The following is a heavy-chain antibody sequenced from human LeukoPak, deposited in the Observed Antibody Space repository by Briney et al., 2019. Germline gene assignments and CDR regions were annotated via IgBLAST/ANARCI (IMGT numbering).Heavy chain of an antibody. CDR2: VYYSGST. Sequence: SETLSLTCIVSGGSVTTYYWTWIRQPPGKGLEWIGYVYYSGSTNYNPSLKSRVTISVDIPKNRGSLRLSSVTAADTAVYYCARTPDYCTSTACYADYYYGMDVWGPGATVTVSS. V-gene: IGHV4-59*08. CDR3: ARTPDYCTSTACYADYYYGMDV. CDR1: GGSVTTYY. D-gene: IGHD2-2*01. J-gene: IGHJ6*02.